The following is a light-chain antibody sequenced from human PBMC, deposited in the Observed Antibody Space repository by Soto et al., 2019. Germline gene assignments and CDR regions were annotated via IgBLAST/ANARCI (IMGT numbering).Light chain of an antibody. CDR1: SSNIGTNKY. Sequence: QSALAQPASVSGSPGQSITISCTGSSSNIGTNKYVSWYQFHPAKPQILMIYDISNRPSGVSNLFSASKSGNTASLTISGLHAEDDDDYYCSSYETIYFPVIYGGGTKLTVL. J-gene: IGLJ2*01. CDR2: DIS. CDR3: SSYETIYFPVI. V-gene: IGLV2-14*03.